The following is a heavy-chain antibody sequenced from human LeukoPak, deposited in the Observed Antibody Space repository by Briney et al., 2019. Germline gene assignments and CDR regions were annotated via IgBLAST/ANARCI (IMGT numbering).Heavy chain of an antibody. CDR1: GGSVSSTSYY. Sequence: SETLSLTCTVSGGSVSSTSYYWGWIRQPPGKGLEWIGSINYSGSTYYNPSLRSRVTVSVDTSKNQFSLKLTALTDADTAVYYCARGFRGGTWFDPWGQGTLVTVSS. D-gene: IGHD3-10*01. V-gene: IGHV4-39*01. CDR3: ARGFRGGTWFDP. CDR2: INYSGST. J-gene: IGHJ5*02.